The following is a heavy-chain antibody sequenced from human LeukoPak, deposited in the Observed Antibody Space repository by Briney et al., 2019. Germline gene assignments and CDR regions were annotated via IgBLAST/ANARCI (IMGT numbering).Heavy chain of an antibody. V-gene: IGHV3-21*01. CDR3: AKDERWRRSDFHGGFDY. D-gene: IGHD2-21*02. Sequence: GGSLRLSCAASGFTFSSYSMNSVRQAPGKGLERVSSISSSSSYIYYADSVKGRFTISRDNAKNALYVQMNSLRAEDTAVYYCAKDERWRRSDFHGGFDYWGQGALVTVSS. CDR2: ISSSSSYI. CDR1: GFTFSSYS. J-gene: IGHJ4*02.